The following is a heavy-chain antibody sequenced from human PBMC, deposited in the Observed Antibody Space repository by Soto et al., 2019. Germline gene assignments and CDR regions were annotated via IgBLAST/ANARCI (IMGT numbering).Heavy chain of an antibody. V-gene: IGHV3-30*14. CDR1: GFAFRSHA. CDR2: ISSDGATK. D-gene: IGHD6-13*01. CDR3: ARSSVHIAAAGRLDL. J-gene: IGHJ5*02. Sequence: GVLRLSCTASGFAFRSHAMQWVRQAPGKGLEWVAVISSDGATKYVADSLKGRFTISRDNFESTMSLQMNNLRPEDTALYYCARSSVHIAAAGRLDLWGPGTLVTV.